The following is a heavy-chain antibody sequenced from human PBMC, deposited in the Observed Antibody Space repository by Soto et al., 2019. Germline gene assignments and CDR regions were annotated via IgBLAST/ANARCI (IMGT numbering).Heavy chain of an antibody. Sequence: GGSLRLSCAASGFTFSSYAMSWVRQAPWKGLEWVSAISGSGGSTYYADSVNGRFTISRDNSKNTLYLQMNSLRAEDTAVYYCAKDCPGWLSSTCYYYGMDVWGQGTTVTVSS. CDR2: ISGSGGST. V-gene: IGHV3-23*01. CDR3: AKDCPGWLSSTCYYYGMDV. CDR1: GFTFSSYA. D-gene: IGHD3-9*01. J-gene: IGHJ6*02.